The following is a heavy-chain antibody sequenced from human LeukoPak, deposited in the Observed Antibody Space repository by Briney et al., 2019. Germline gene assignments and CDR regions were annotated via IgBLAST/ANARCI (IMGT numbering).Heavy chain of an antibody. CDR1: GFTFSSYA. CDR3: ARDQGKGKLRITSLMDV. V-gene: IGHV3-30*04. CDR2: ISYDGSNK. Sequence: GGSLRLSCAASGFTFSSYAMHWVRQAPGKGLEWVAVISYDGSNKYYADSVKGRFTISRDNSKNTLYLQMNSLRAEGTAVYYCARDQGKGKLRITSLMDVWGKGTTVTVSS. J-gene: IGHJ6*04. D-gene: IGHD3-16*01.